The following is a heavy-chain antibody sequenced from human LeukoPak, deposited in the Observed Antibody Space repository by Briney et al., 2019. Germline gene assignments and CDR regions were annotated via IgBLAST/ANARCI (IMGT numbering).Heavy chain of an antibody. CDR1: GDSINSSPYY. Sequence: SETLSLTCTVSGDSINSSPYYWGWIRQPPGKGLEWIGTIYYSGSTYYNPSLKSRVTISVDTSKNQFSLKLSSVTAADTAVYYCARGWAMVRGVTIKYFDYWGQGTLVTVSS. D-gene: IGHD3-10*01. J-gene: IGHJ4*02. CDR3: ARGWAMVRGVTIKYFDY. V-gene: IGHV4-39*07. CDR2: IYYSGST.